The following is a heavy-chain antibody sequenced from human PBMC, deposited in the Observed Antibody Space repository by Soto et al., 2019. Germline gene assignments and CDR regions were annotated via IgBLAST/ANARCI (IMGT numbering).Heavy chain of an antibody. D-gene: IGHD2-21*01. CDR3: ASGLSGDKVDQ. V-gene: IGHV4-30-4*01. CDR1: GGSISDGAYY. J-gene: IGHJ4*02. Sequence: QVQLQESGPGLGKPSHTLSLTCTFSGGSISDGAYYWSWIRQPPGKGLEWIGHIYDSGNTYNNPSLKSRLTISVDTSKNHCSLNLNSVTAADTAVYYCASGLSGDKVDQWGQGTLVPVSS. CDR2: IYDSGNT.